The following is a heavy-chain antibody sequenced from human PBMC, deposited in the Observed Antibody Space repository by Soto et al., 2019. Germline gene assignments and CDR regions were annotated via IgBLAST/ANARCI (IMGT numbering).Heavy chain of an antibody. J-gene: IGHJ4*02. CDR2: IYYSGST. CDR3: ARDHHSYYDTSGYYPYFDF. Sequence: SETLSLTCTVSGGSISSYYWSWIRQPPGKGPEWIGYIYYSGSTNYNPSLKSRVTISVDTSNNQFSLRLTSLTAADTAVYFCARDHHSYYDTSGYYPYFDFWGQGTLVTVSS. CDR1: GGSISSYY. V-gene: IGHV4-59*01. D-gene: IGHD3-22*01.